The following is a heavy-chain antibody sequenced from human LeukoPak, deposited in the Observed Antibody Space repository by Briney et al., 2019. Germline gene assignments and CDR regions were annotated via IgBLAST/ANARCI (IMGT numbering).Heavy chain of an antibody. CDR3: AREHVSTCYYYYGMDV. J-gene: IGHJ6*02. CDR2: IYTSGST. Sequence: PSETLSLTCTVSGGSISRYYWSWIRQPAGKGLEWIGRIYTSGSTNYNPPLNSRGTISVDTSKNQFSLKLSSVTAADTAVYYCAREHVSTCYYYYGMDVWGQGTTVTVSS. V-gene: IGHV4-4*07. CDR1: GGSISRYY. D-gene: IGHD3-10*02.